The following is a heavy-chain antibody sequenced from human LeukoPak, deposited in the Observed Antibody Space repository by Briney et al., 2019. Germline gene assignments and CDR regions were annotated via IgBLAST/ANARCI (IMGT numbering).Heavy chain of an antibody. D-gene: IGHD2-2*01. Sequence: KPSQTLSLTCTVSGGSISSGDYYWSWIRQPPGKGLEWIGYIYYSGSTYYNPSLKSRVTISVDTSKNQFSPKLSSVTAADTAVYYCARARGLYCSSTSCYADAFDIWGQGTMVTVSS. J-gene: IGHJ3*02. V-gene: IGHV4-30-4*08. CDR2: IYYSGST. CDR3: ARARGLYCSSTSCYADAFDI. CDR1: GGSISSGDYY.